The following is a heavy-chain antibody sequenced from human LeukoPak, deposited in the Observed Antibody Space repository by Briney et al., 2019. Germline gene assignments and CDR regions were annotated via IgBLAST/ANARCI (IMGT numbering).Heavy chain of an antibody. D-gene: IGHD3-3*01. Sequence: GGSLRLSCAASRFTFSSYGMSWVRQAPGKGLEWVSGISSSGGSTYYADSVKGRFTISRDNAKKSVFLQMNSLRADDTAVYYCASEAPLWRSGTPREAFDIWGQGTMVIVSS. CDR3: ASEAPLWRSGTPREAFDI. CDR1: RFTFSSYG. J-gene: IGHJ3*02. V-gene: IGHV3-23*01. CDR2: ISSSGGST.